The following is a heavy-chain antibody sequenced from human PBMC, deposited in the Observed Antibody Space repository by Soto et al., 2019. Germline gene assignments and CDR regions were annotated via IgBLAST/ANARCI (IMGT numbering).Heavy chain of an antibody. CDR1: GFTFDDYA. D-gene: IGHD6-19*01. CDR3: AKDLRSSGWSSWFDP. J-gene: IGHJ5*02. V-gene: IGHV3-9*01. CDR2: ISWNSGSI. Sequence: EVQLVEAGGGLVQPGRSLRLSCAASGFTFDDYAMHWVRQAPGKGLEWVSGISWNSGSIGYADSVKGRFTISRDNAKNTLYLQMNSLRAEDTALYYCAKDLRSSGWSSWFDPWGQGKLVNVSS.